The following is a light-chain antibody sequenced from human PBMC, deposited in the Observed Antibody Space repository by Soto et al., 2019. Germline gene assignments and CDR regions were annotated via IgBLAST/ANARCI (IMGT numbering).Light chain of an antibody. CDR2: DVS. CDR3: CSYAGSYSDV. V-gene: IGLV2-11*01. Sequence: QSALTQPRSVSGAPGQSVTISCTGTSSDVGGYNYVSWYQQHPGKAPKLMIYDVSKRPSGVPDRFSGSKSGNTASLTISGLQAEDEAHYYCCSYAGSYSDVFGTGTKLTVL. J-gene: IGLJ1*01. CDR1: SSDVGGYNY.